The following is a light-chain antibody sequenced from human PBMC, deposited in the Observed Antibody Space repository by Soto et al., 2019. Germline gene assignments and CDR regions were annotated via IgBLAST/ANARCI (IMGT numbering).Light chain of an antibody. CDR2: RNN. CDR1: SSNIGNNY. CDR3: AAWDVSLSGVV. Sequence: QTVLTQPPSASGTPGQRVTISCSGNSSNIGNNYVYWHQQLPGAAPKLLIHRNNERPSGVPDRFSGSKSGTSASLAISGLRSEDEADYYCAAWDVSLSGVVFGGGTKLTVL. V-gene: IGLV1-47*01. J-gene: IGLJ2*01.